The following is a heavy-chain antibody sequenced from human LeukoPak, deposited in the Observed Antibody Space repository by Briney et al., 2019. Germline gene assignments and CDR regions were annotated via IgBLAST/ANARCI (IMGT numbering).Heavy chain of an antibody. J-gene: IGHJ4*02. CDR3: AREWGRRGYSYGQSDY. D-gene: IGHD5-18*01. V-gene: IGHV1-69*04. Sequence: SVKVSCKASGGTFSSYAISWVRQAPGQGLEWMGRIIPILGMANYAQKFQGRVTITADKSTSTAYMELSSLRSEDTAVYYCAREWGRRGYSYGQSDYWGQGTLVTVSS. CDR1: GGTFSSYA. CDR2: IIPILGMA.